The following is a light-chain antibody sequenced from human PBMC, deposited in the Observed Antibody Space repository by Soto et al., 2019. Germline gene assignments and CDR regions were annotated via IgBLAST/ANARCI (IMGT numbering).Light chain of an antibody. J-gene: IGKJ3*01. V-gene: IGKV1-39*01. CDR3: QQSYSTPFT. CDR1: QSISSY. Sequence: DIQMTQSPSSLSASVGDRVTITCRASQSISSYLNWYQQKPGKAPKLLIYATSSLQSGVPSRFSGSGSVTYFTLTISSLQPEDFATYYCQQSYSTPFTFGPGTKVHI. CDR2: ATS.